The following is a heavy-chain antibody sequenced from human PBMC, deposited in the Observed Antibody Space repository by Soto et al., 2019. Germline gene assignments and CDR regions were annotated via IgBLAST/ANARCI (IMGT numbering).Heavy chain of an antibody. Sequence: QVQLVQSGAEVKKPGASVKVSCKASAYTFTSYDINWVRQATGQGLEWMGWMNPNSANTGYAQKFQGRFTMNRTTSIMTAYMERSSLSSEVRAVYYCAREGVPGMDVWGPGTALTISS. CDR3: AREGVPGMDV. V-gene: IGHV1-8*01. D-gene: IGHD2-8*01. CDR1: AYTFTSYD. J-gene: IGHJ6*02. CDR2: MNPNSANT.